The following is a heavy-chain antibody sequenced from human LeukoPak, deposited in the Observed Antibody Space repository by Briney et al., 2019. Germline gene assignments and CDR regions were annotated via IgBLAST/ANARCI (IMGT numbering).Heavy chain of an antibody. V-gene: IGHV1-69*05. CDR3: ARGKLLGSSGYYSGVFDY. J-gene: IGHJ4*02. Sequence: GASVKVSCKASGGTFSSYAISWVRQAPGQGLEWMGGIIPIFGTANYAQKFQCRVTITTDESTSTAYMELSSLRSEDTAVYYCARGKLLGSSGYYSGVFDYWGQGTLVTVSS. CDR1: GGTFSSYA. CDR2: IIPIFGTA. D-gene: IGHD3-22*01.